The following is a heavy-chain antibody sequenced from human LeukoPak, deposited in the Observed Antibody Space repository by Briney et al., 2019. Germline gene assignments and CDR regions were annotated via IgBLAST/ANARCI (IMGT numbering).Heavy chain of an antibody. V-gene: IGHV1-2*02. J-gene: IGHJ6*02. CDR3: ARAGASASGMDV. Sequence: ASVKVSCKASGHTFTAYYMFWVRQAPGQGLEWMGWINPSSGGTNYAQKFQGRVTMTRDTSISTAYMELSRLRSDDTAVYYCARAGASASGMDVWGQGTTVTVSS. D-gene: IGHD6-13*01. CDR2: INPSSGGT. CDR1: GHTFTAYY.